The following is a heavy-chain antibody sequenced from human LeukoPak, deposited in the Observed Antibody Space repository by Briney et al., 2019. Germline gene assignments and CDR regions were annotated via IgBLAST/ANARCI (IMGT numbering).Heavy chain of an antibody. CDR3: ARGGEEFLGFGY. V-gene: IGHV3-48*03. D-gene: IGHD3-10*01. J-gene: IGHJ4*02. CDR1: GFTFSSYE. Sequence: GGSLRLSCAASGFTFSSYEMNWIRQAPGKGLEGVSYISSSGSTIYYEDCVKGRFTISRDNAKNSLYLQMNSLRAEDTAVYYCARGGEEFLGFGYWGQGTLVTVSS. CDR2: ISSSGSTI.